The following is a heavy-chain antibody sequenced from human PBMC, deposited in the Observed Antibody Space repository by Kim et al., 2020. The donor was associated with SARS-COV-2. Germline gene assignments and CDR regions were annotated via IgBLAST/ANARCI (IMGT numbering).Heavy chain of an antibody. J-gene: IGHJ6*02. Sequence: GGSLRLSCAASGFTFSSYAMSWVRQAPGKGLEWVSAISGSGGSTYYADSVKGRFTISRDNSKNTLYLQMNSLRAEDTAVYYCAKFVRIQLYYYYGMDVWGQGTTVTVSS. V-gene: IGHV3-23*01. D-gene: IGHD5-18*01. CDR2: ISGSGGST. CDR1: GFTFSSYA. CDR3: AKFVRIQLYYYYGMDV.